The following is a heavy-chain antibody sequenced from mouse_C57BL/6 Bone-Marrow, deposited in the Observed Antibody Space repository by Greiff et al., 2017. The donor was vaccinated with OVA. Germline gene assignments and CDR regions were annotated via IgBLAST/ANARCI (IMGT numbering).Heavy chain of an antibody. D-gene: IGHD2-4*01. CDR2: ILPGSGST. CDR1: GYTFTGYW. CDR3: AEGGDYDVGDYAMDY. Sequence: VQLHQSGAELMKPGASVKLSCKATGYTFTGYWIEWVKQRPGHGLEWIGEILPGSGSTNYNEKFKGKATFTADTSSNQAYMQRSSLTTEDSAIYCGAEGGDYDVGDYAMDYWGQGTSVTVSS. J-gene: IGHJ4*01. V-gene: IGHV1-9*01.